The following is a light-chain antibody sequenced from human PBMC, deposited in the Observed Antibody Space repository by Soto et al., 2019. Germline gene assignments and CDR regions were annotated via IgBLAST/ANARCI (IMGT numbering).Light chain of an antibody. CDR3: QQSRT. CDR1: QSISSY. CDR2: AAS. J-gene: IGKJ2*01. Sequence: DIQMTQAPSSLFASVGDRVTITCRASQSISSYLNWYQQKPGKAPKLLIYAASSLQSGVPSRFSGSGSGTEFTLTISSLQSEDFAIYYCQQSRTFAQGTKVDIK. V-gene: IGKV1-39*01.